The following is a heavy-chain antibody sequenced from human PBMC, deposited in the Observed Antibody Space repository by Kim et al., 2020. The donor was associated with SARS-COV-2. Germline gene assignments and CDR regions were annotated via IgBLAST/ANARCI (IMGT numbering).Heavy chain of an antibody. J-gene: IGHJ3*02. CDR1: GYSFTSYW. CDR2: IYPGDSDT. D-gene: IGHD1-26*01. V-gene: IGHV5-51*01. Sequence: GESLKISCKGSGYSFTSYWIGWVRQMPGKGLEWMGIIYPGDSDTRYSPSFQGQVTISADKSISTAYLQWSSLKASDTAMYYCARAYSGSYFGDAFDIWGQGTMVTVSS. CDR3: ARAYSGSYFGDAFDI.